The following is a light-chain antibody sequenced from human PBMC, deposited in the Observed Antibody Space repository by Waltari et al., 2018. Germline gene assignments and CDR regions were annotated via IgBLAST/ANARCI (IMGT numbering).Light chain of an antibody. CDR3: QQYYTAPFT. CDR2: WAS. J-gene: IGKJ3*01. Sequence: DIVMTQSPDSLAESLGERATINCKSSQSVLSKSKNLNYFGWFKQKKGQPPKLLIYWASTRASGVPERFSGSGSGTDFTLTISSLQAEDVAVYYCQQYYTAPFTFGPGTQVDVK. CDR1: QSVLSKSKNLNY. V-gene: IGKV4-1*01.